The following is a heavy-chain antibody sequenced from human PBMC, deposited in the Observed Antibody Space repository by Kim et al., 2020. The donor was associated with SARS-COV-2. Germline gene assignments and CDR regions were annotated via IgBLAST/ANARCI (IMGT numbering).Heavy chain of an antibody. CDR1: GYTFTSYS. D-gene: IGHD3-3*01. Sequence: ASVKVSCKALGYTFTSYSMHWVRQAPGQGLEWMGWINTNTGNPTYAQGFTGRFVFSLDTSVSTAYLQINSLKAEDTAVYYCARAPSPRVPIRPPNYWGQGTLVTVSS. V-gene: IGHV7-4-1*02. CDR2: INTNTGNP. CDR3: ARAPSPRVPIRPPNY. J-gene: IGHJ4*02.